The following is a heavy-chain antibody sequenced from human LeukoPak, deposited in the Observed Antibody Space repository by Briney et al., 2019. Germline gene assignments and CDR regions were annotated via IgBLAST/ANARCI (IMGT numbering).Heavy chain of an antibody. CDR1: GYTFTSYG. J-gene: IGHJ4*02. CDR3: ARDEWELLREGTSFDY. D-gene: IGHD1-26*01. Sequence: ASVKVSCKATGYTFTSYGISWVRQAPGQGLEWMGWISAYNGNTNYAQKLQGRVTMTTDTSTSTDYMELRSLRSDDTAVYYCARDEWELLREGTSFDYWGQGTLVTVSS. CDR2: ISAYNGNT. V-gene: IGHV1-18*01.